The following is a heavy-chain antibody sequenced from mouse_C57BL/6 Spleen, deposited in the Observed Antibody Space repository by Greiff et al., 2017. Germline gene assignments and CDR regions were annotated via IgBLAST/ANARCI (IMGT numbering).Heavy chain of an antibody. D-gene: IGHD2-4*01. CDR3: AREDDSPPGFAY. CDR1: GYTFTDYY. J-gene: IGHJ3*01. CDR2: INPNNGGT. V-gene: IGHV1-26*01. Sequence: EVQLQQSGPELVKPGASVQISCKASGYTFTDYYMNWVKQSHGKSLEWIGDINPNNGGTSYNQKFKGKATLTVDKSSSTAYMELRSLTSEDSAVYYCAREDDSPPGFAYWGQGTLVTVSA.